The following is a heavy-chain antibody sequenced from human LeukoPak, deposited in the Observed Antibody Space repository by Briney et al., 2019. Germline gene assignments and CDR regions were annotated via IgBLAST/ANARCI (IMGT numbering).Heavy chain of an antibody. V-gene: IGHV4-39*01. D-gene: IGHD6-6*01. CDR3: ARIVGQLVFDY. J-gene: IGHJ4*02. Sequence: KTSETLSLTCTVSGGSISSSSYYWGWIRQPPGKGLEWIGSIYYSGSTYYNPSLKSRVTISVDTSKNQFSLKLSSVTAADTAVYYCARIVGQLVFDYWGQGTLVTVSP. CDR1: GGSISSSSYY. CDR2: IYYSGST.